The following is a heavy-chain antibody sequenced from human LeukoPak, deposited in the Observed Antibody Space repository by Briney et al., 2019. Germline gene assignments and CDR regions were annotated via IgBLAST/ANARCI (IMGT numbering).Heavy chain of an antibody. J-gene: IGHJ4*02. CDR2: INTNAGNP. CDR1: GYTFSSYA. Sequence: VASVTVSCTASGYTFSSYAMHWVRQAPGQGPEYMGWINTNAGNPTYAQGFTGRFVFSLDTSVSTAYLQISSLKAEDTAVYYCVSFDIGDYWGQGTLVTVSS. D-gene: IGHD2-15*01. V-gene: IGHV7-4-1*02. CDR3: VSFDIGDY.